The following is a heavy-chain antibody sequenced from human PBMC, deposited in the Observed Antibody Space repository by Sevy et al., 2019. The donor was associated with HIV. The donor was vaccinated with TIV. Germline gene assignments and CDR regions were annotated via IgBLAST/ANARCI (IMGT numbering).Heavy chain of an antibody. CDR1: GFTFSDYY. V-gene: IGHV3-11*01. CDR2: ISGSDGTI. D-gene: IGHD4-17*01. J-gene: IGHJ6*02. Sequence: GGSPRLSCAASGFTFSDYYMSWIRQAPGKGLEWISYISGSDGTIFYADSVKGRLTISRDNSKNSLYLQMGSLRAEDTAVYYCARDHVKDGDLGDYYYFAMDVWGQGTTVTVSS. CDR3: ARDHVKDGDLGDYYYFAMDV.